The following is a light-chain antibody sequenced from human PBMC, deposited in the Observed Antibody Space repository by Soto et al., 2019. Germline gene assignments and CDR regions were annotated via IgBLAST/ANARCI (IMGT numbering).Light chain of an antibody. Sequence: DIQMTQSPGSLSASLGDRVTISCRASQSISSYLNWYQQKPAKAPKLLIYAASSLQSGVPSRFSSSGSGTDFTLTISSLQPEDFATYYCQQSYSTPRTFGQGTKLEIK. V-gene: IGKV1-39*01. CDR3: QQSYSTPRT. CDR1: QSISSY. J-gene: IGKJ1*01. CDR2: AAS.